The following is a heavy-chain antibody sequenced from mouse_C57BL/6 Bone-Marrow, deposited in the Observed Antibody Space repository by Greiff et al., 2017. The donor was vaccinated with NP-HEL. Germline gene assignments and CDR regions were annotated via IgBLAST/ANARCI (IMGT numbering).Heavy chain of an antibody. D-gene: IGHD2-3*01. Sequence: EVQGVESGAELVKPGASVKLSCTASGFNIKDYYMHWVKQRTEQGLEWIGRIDPEDGETKYAPKFQGKATITADTSSNTAYLQLSSLTSEDTAVYYCASSGWLLRGAMDYWGQGTSVTVSS. J-gene: IGHJ4*01. CDR2: IDPEDGET. CDR1: GFNIKDYY. V-gene: IGHV14-2*01. CDR3: ASSGWLLRGAMDY.